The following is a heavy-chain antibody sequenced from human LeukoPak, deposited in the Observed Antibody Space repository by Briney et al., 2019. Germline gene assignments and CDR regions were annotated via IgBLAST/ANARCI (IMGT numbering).Heavy chain of an antibody. CDR1: GFGFSAYG. V-gene: IGHV3-33*01. CDR3: ARGSESYDYYSYGMDV. D-gene: IGHD5-12*01. Sequence: GRSLRLSCAASGFGFSAYGMHWVRQAPGKGLEWVALIWYDGNNKYYADSVKGRFTISRDNSKNTLYLQMNSLRAEDTAVYYCARGSESYDYYSYGMDVWGKGTTVTVS. J-gene: IGHJ6*04. CDR2: IWYDGNNK.